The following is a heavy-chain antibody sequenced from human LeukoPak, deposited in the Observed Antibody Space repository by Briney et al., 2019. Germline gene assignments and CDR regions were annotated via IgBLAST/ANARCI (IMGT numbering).Heavy chain of an antibody. CDR2: IYTSGST. CDR1: GGSISSGSYY. D-gene: IGHD3-22*01. Sequence: SETLSLTCTVSGGSISSGSYYWSWIRQPAWKGLEWIGRIYTSGSTNYNPSLESRVTISLDTSKNQFSLKLTSVTAAGTAVYYCARDGSGYYDTSGYRNWGQGTLVTVSS. V-gene: IGHV4-61*02. CDR3: ARDGSGYYDTSGYRN. J-gene: IGHJ4*02.